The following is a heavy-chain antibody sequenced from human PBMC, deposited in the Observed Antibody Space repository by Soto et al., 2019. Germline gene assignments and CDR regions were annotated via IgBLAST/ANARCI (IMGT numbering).Heavy chain of an antibody. CDR2: IYSGGST. J-gene: IGHJ6*03. CDR1: GFTVSSNY. Sequence: EVQLVESGGGLVQPGGSLRLSRAASGFTVSSNYMSWVRQAPGKGLEWVSVIYSGGSTYYADSVKGRFTISRDNSKNTLYLQMNSLRAEDTAVYYCARVEGSGSFWYYYYMDVWGKGTTVTVSS. V-gene: IGHV3-66*01. D-gene: IGHD3-10*01. CDR3: ARVEGSGSFWYYYYMDV.